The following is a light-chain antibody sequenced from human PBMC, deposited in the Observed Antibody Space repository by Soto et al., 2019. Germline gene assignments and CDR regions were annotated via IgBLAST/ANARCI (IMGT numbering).Light chain of an antibody. CDR3: QQSYTTPFT. J-gene: IGKJ4*01. V-gene: IGKV1-39*01. CDR2: AAS. CDR1: QSSSSY. Sequence: DIGMTQSPSSLSASIRDRVTITCRASQSSSSYLNWYQQKPGKAPELLIYAASSLQSGVPSRFSGSGSGTDFTLTISTFQPEDFATYYCQQSYTTPFTFGGGTKVQMK.